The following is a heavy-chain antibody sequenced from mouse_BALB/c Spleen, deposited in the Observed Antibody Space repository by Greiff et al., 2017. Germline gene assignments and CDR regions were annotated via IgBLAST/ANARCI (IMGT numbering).Heavy chain of an antibody. V-gene: IGHV3-2*02. D-gene: IGHD1-1*01. CDR3: ARMGYYGSSWYFDV. J-gene: IGHJ1*01. CDR1: GYSITSDYA. Sequence: DVQLQESGPGLVKPSQSLSLTCTVTGYSITSDYAWNWIRQFPGNKLEWMGYISYSGSTSYNPSLKSRISITRDTSKNQFFLQLNSVTTEDTATYYCARMGYYGSSWYFDVWGAGTTVTVSS. CDR2: ISYSGST.